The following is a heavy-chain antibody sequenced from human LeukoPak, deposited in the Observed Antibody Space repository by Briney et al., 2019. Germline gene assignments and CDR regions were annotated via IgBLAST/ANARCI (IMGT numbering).Heavy chain of an antibody. V-gene: IGHV4-34*01. CDR1: GFTFSNAW. D-gene: IGHD3-22*01. CDR2: VNHSGST. CDR3: ARGPYYDSSAYYVY. Sequence: GSLRLSCAASGFTFSNAWMSWVRQPPGKGLEWIGEVNHSGSTNHNPSLRSRVTISVNTSKNQFSLRLSSVTAADTAVYYCARGPYYDSSAYYVYWGQGTLVTVSS. J-gene: IGHJ4*02.